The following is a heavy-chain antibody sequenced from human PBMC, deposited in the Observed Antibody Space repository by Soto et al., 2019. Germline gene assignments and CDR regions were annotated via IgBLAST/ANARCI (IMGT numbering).Heavy chain of an antibody. Sequence: GGSLRLSCAASGFTLSSYDMHWVRQPIGKGLEWVSAISTAGDTFYSDSLKGRVTISRESARNSLYLQLDSLTAEDTAVYYCARSLRGYNKPFDYWDQGTLVTVSS. CDR2: ISTAGDT. J-gene: IGHJ4*02. CDR1: GFTLSSYD. D-gene: IGHD6-25*01. CDR3: ARSLRGYNKPFDY. V-gene: IGHV3-13*01.